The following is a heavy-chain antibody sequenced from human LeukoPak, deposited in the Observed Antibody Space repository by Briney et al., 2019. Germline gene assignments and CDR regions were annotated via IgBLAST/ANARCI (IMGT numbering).Heavy chain of an antibody. CDR1: GFTFSDYH. J-gene: IGHJ6*03. CDR2: ISPRGRTV. V-gene: IGHV3-11*01. D-gene: IGHD4/OR15-4a*01. Sequence: PGGSLTLSCAASGFTFSDYHMTWVRQAPGKGLEWLSNISPRGRTVFYSHSVEGRSTISRDNANNPLYLQLNSVRADDTAVYYCASGGSNGYLDVWGEGTTVIVSS. CDR3: ASGGSNGYLDV.